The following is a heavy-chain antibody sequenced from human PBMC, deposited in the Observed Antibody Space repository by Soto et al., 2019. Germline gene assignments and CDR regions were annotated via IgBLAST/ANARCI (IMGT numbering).Heavy chain of an antibody. D-gene: IGHD3-22*01. CDR2: IYYSGST. CDR1: GGSISSSSYY. J-gene: IGHJ4*02. CDR3: ARLPYYYDSSGF. Sequence: QLQLQESGPGLVKPSETLSLTCTVSGGSISSSSYYWGWIRQPPGKGLEWIGSIYYSGSTYYNPSLKSRVTISVDTSKNQFSLKLSSVTAADTALYYCARLPYYYDSSGFWGQGTLVTVSS. V-gene: IGHV4-39*01.